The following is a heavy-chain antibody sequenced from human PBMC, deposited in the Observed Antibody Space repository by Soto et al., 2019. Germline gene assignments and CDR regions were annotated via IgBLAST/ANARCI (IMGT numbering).Heavy chain of an antibody. CDR3: ARGGGVTATFDF. CDR1: GYSISSGYY. Sequence: PSETLSLTCAVSGYSISSGYYWSWIRQPPGKGLEWIGYIYYSGGTNYNPSLKSRVSISIDTSKNQFSLKLNSVTAADTAVYYCARGGGVTATFDFWGPGTLVTVSS. V-gene: IGHV4-61*01. CDR2: IYYSGGT. D-gene: IGHD5-18*01. J-gene: IGHJ4*02.